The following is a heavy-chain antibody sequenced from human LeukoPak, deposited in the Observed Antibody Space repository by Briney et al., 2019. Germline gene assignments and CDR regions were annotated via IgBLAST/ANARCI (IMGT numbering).Heavy chain of an antibody. Sequence: HGESLKISCKGSGYSFTSYWIGWVRQMPGKGLEWMGIIYPGDSDTRYSPSFQGQVTTSADKSISTAYLQWSSLKASDTAMYYCARAGIVGATSFDYWGQGTLVTVSS. CDR3: ARAGIVGATSFDY. V-gene: IGHV5-51*01. CDR2: IYPGDSDT. CDR1: GYSFTSYW. J-gene: IGHJ4*02. D-gene: IGHD1-26*01.